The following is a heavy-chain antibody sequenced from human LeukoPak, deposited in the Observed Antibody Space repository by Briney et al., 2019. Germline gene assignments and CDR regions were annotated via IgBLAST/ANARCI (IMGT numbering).Heavy chain of an antibody. Sequence: GGSLRLSCAASGFTFSSYGMHWVRQAPGKGLEWVAFIRYDGSNKYYADSVKGRFTISRDNSKNTLYLQMNSLRAEDTAVYYCAKDLGYGGNPPVYFDYWGQGTLVTVSS. D-gene: IGHD4-23*01. CDR3: AKDLGYGGNPPVYFDY. CDR1: GFTFSSYG. V-gene: IGHV3-30*02. J-gene: IGHJ4*02. CDR2: IRYDGSNK.